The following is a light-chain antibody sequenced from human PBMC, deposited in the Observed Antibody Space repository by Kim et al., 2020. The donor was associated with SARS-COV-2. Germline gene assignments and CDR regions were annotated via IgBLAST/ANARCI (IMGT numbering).Light chain of an antibody. CDR3: QVWDSSAAWV. Sequence: SYELTQPLSVSVALGQTARITCGGNHIGSKSVHWYQQKPGQAPVLVLYRDTNRPSGIPERFSGSNSGNTATLTITTAQAGEEADYYCQVWDSSAAWVFGGGTQLTVL. J-gene: IGLJ3*02. CDR1: HIGSKS. CDR2: RDT. V-gene: IGLV3-9*01.